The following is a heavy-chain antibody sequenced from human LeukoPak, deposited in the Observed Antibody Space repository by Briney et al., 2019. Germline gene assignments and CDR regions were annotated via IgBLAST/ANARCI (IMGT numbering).Heavy chain of an antibody. CDR2: IYYSGST. V-gene: IGHV4-59*01. CDR3: ARDLEDYGGNSDAFDI. Sequence: PSETLSLTCTVSGGSISSYYWSWIRQPPGKGLEWIGYIYYSGSTNYNPSLKSRVTISVDTSKNQFSLKLSSVTAADTAVYYCARDLEDYGGNSDAFDIWGQGTMVTVSS. J-gene: IGHJ3*02. D-gene: IGHD4-23*01. CDR1: GGSISSYY.